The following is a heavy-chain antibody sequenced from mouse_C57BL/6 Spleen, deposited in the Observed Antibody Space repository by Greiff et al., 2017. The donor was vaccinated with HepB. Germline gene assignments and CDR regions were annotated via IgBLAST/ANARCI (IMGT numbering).Heavy chain of an antibody. D-gene: IGHD2-4*01. CDR1: GYTFTDYY. CDR3: APYDYDRGYYAMDY. V-gene: IGHV1-19*01. J-gene: IGHJ4*01. Sequence: EVQLQQSGPVLVKPGASVKMSCKASGYTFTDYYMNWVKQSHGKSLEWIGVINPYNGGTSYNQKFKGKATLTVDKSSSTAYMELNSLTSEDSAVYYWAPYDYDRGYYAMDYWVQGTSVTVSS. CDR2: INPYNGGT.